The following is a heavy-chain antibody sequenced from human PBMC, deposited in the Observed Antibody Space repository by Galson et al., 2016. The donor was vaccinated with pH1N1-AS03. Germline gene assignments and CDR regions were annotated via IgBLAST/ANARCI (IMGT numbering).Heavy chain of an antibody. CDR1: GDTFKTYS. J-gene: IGHJ3*02. CDR3: ARAPTYYFGLRAALDI. CDR2: IIPIFDTP. V-gene: IGHV1-69*13. Sequence: SVKVSCKASGDTFKTYSISWVRQAPGQGLEWMGRIIPIFDTPKYAQKFQGRVTVTADESTTTAYMELSSLRAEDTAVYYCARAPTYYFGLRAALDIWGQGTMVTVSS. D-gene: IGHD3-10*01.